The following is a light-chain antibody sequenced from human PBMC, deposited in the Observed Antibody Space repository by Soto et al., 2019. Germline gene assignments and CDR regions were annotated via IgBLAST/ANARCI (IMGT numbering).Light chain of an antibody. V-gene: IGKV1-39*01. CDR3: QQSYITPRT. CDR2: AAS. Sequence: DIQMTQSPSSLSASVSDRVTITCRASQSISSSLNWYQQKPGKAPKLLIYAASSLQSGVPSRFSGSGSGTDFTLTISSLQPEDFATYYCQQSYITPRTFGHGTKVEIK. J-gene: IGKJ1*01. CDR1: QSISSS.